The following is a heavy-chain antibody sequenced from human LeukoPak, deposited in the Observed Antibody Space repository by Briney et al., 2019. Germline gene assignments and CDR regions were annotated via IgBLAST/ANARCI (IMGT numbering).Heavy chain of an antibody. CDR1: GFTVSSNY. V-gene: IGHV3-66*01. D-gene: IGHD6-13*01. Sequence: GGSLRLSCAASGFTVSSNYMSWVRQAPGKGLEWVSVIYSGGSTYYADSVKGRFTISRDNSKSTLYLQMNSLRAEDTAVYYCARVTSSWYHDYFDYWGQGTLVTVSS. CDR2: IYSGGST. CDR3: ARVTSSWYHDYFDY. J-gene: IGHJ4*02.